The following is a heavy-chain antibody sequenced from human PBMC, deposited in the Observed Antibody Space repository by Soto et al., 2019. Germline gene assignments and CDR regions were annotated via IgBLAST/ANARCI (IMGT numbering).Heavy chain of an antibody. Sequence: GSGPTLVNPTQTLTLTCTFSGFSLSTSGVGVGWIRQPPGKALEWLALIYWDDDKRYSPSLKSRLTITKDTSKNQVVLTMTNMDPVDTATYYCAHSSGYCSGGSCRNWFDPWGQGTLVTVSS. J-gene: IGHJ5*02. CDR2: IYWDDDK. CDR3: AHSSGYCSGGSCRNWFDP. D-gene: IGHD2-15*01. V-gene: IGHV2-5*02. CDR1: GFSLSTSGVG.